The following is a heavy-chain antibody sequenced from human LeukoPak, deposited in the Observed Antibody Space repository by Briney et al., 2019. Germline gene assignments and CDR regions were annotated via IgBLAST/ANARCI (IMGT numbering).Heavy chain of an antibody. CDR1: GYSISSGYY. CDR2: IYHSGST. D-gene: IGHD7-27*01. CDR3: ARDRELGIGWYFDL. Sequence: PSETLSLTCTVSGYSISSGYYWGWIRQPPGKGLEWIGSIYHSGSTYYNPSLKSRVTISVDTSKDQFSLKLSSVTAADTAVYYCARDRELGIGWYFDLWGRGTLVTVSS. V-gene: IGHV4-38-2*02. J-gene: IGHJ2*01.